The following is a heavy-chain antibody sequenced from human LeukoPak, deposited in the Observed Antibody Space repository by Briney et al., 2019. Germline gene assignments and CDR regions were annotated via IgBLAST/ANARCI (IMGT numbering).Heavy chain of an antibody. J-gene: IGHJ6*03. D-gene: IGHD6-6*01. CDR1: GGSISSSSYY. CDR3: ARIKTGIAARLTLYYYYYMDV. Sequence: PSETLSLTCTVSGGSISSSSYYWGWIRQPPGKGLEWIGSIYYSGSTYYNPSLKSRVTISVDTSKNQFSLKLSSVTAADTAVYYCARIKTGIAARLTLYYYYYMDVWGKGTTVTVSS. V-gene: IGHV4-39*01. CDR2: IYYSGST.